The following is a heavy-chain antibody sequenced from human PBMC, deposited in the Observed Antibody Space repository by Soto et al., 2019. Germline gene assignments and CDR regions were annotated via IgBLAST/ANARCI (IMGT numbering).Heavy chain of an antibody. Sequence: LSLTCTVSGGAISSYYWSWIRQPPGKGLEWIGYIYYSGSTNYNPSLKSRVTISVDTSKNQFSLKLSSVTAADTAVYYCARHLDPTVTTDYWGQGTLVTVSS. D-gene: IGHD4-17*01. CDR2: IYYSGST. CDR3: ARHLDPTVTTDY. CDR1: GGAISSYY. V-gene: IGHV4-59*08. J-gene: IGHJ4*02.